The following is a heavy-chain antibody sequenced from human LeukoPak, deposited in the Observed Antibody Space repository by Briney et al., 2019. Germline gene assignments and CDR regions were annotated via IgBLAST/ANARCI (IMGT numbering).Heavy chain of an antibody. J-gene: IGHJ4*02. CDR3: GRDRHWNQGNFDY. CDR2: INPNNGGT. Sequence: ASVKVSCKAFGYTITGYYIHWVRQAPGQGLEWMGWINPNNGGTNSAQKFQGRVTMTRDTSIGTAYMELNRLTYDDTAVYYCGRDRHWNQGNFDYWDQGTLVTVSS. D-gene: IGHD1-1*01. CDR1: GYTITGYY. V-gene: IGHV1-2*02.